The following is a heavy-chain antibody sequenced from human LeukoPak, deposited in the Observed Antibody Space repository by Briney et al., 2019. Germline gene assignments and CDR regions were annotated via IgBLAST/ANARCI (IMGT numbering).Heavy chain of an antibody. J-gene: IGHJ4*02. CDR2: ISAYNGNT. CDR3: ARDGGDDILTGYWAYFDY. V-gene: IGHV1-18*04. CDR1: GYTFTSYG. D-gene: IGHD3-9*01. Sequence: ASVKVSCKASGYTFTSYGISWVRQAPGQGLEWMGWISAYNGNTNYAQKLQGRVTMTTDTSTSTAYIELRSLRSDDTAVYYCARDGGDDILTGYWAYFDYWGQGTLVTVST.